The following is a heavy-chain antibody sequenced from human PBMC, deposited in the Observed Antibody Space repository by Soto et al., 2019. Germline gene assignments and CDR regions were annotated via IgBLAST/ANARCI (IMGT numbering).Heavy chain of an antibody. CDR1: GGSISSYY. V-gene: IGHV4-59*01. D-gene: IGHD4-17*01. CDR3: ARATTVVTQAYFDV. Sequence: SETLSLTCTVSGGSISSYYWSWIRQPPGKGLEWIGYIYYSGSTNYNPSLKSRVTISVDTSKNQFSLKLSSVTAADTAVYYCARATTVVTQAYFDVWGPGSLVTAPQ. CDR2: IYYSGST. J-gene: IGHJ4*02.